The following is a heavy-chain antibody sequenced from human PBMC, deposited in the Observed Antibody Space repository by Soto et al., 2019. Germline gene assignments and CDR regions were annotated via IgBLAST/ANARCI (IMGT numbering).Heavy chain of an antibody. CDR2: ISYDGSNK. V-gene: IGHV3-30-3*01. CDR1: GFTFSSYA. Sequence: QVQLVESGGGVVQPGRSLRLSCAASGFTFSSYAMHWVRQAPGKGLEWVAVISYDGSNKYYADSVKGRFTISRDNSKNTLYLQMNSLRAEDTAVYYCARDYVVVVVAATPLPWFDPWGQGTLVTVSS. CDR3: ARDYVVVVVAATPLPWFDP. J-gene: IGHJ5*02. D-gene: IGHD2-15*01.